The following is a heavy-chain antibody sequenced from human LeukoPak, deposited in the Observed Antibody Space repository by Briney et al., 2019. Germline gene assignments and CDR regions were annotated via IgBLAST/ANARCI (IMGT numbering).Heavy chain of an antibody. D-gene: IGHD3-3*01. Sequence: SETLSLTCAVSGGSISSGGYSWSWIRQPPGKGLEWIGYIYHSGSTYYNPSLKSRVTISVDRSKNQFSLKLSSVTAADTAVYYCARDPGLEAFDIWGQGTMVTVSS. CDR3: ARDPGLEAFDI. CDR1: GGSISSGGYS. CDR2: IYHSGST. J-gene: IGHJ3*02. V-gene: IGHV4-30-2*01.